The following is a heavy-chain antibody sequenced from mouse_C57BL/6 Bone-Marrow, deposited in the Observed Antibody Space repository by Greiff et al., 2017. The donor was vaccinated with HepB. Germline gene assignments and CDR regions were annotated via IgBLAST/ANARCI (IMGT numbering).Heavy chain of an antibody. Sequence: QVQLQQSGAELVKPGASVKISCKASGYAFSSYWMNWVKQRPGKGLEWIGQIYPGDGDTNYNGKFKGKATLTADKSSSTAYMQLSSLTSEDSAVYFCASPIYYDYDAWYFDVWGTGTTVTVSS. D-gene: IGHD2-4*01. CDR3: ASPIYYDYDAWYFDV. V-gene: IGHV1-80*01. CDR2: IYPGDGDT. CDR1: GYAFSSYW. J-gene: IGHJ1*03.